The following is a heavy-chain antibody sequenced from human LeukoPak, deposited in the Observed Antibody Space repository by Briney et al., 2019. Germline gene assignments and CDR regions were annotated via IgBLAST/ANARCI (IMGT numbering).Heavy chain of an antibody. D-gene: IGHD6-19*01. CDR3: ATKVPGTTHFSH. Sequence: AGGCVRLSCAASGFTLSSYEMNWARQAPGKGLEWVSYSSSSGDIRYADSVKGRFTSSRDNAKNSFHLQMNSLRVEDTAVYCCATKVPGTTHFSHWGEGTMVTVSS. CDR2: SSSSGDIR. CDR1: GFTLSSYE. V-gene: IGHV3-48*03. J-gene: IGHJ1*01.